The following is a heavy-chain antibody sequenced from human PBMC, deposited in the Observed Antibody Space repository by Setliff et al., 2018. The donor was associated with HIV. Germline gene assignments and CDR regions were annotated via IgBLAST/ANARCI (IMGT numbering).Heavy chain of an antibody. CDR2: IYHSGST. CDR1: GGSISITTYY. D-gene: IGHD3-10*01. CDR3: ARTYYYGSGSSNWFDP. Sequence: PSETLSLTCTVSGGSISITTYYWGWIRQPPGKGLEWIGSIYHSGSTYYNPSLKSRVTISVDTSKNQFSLKLSSVTAADTAVYYCARTYYYGSGSSNWFDPWGQGTLVTVSS. V-gene: IGHV4-39*01. J-gene: IGHJ5*02.